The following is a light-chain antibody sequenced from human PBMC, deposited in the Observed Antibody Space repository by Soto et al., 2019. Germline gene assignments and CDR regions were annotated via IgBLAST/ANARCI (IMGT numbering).Light chain of an antibody. CDR1: QSISVW. J-gene: IGKJ4*01. CDR2: QAS. CDR3: QQYISVPLS. V-gene: IGKV1-5*03. Sequence: DIQMTQSPSTLSASIGDRVTITCRASQSISVWLAWYRQKPGQAPEVLISQASTLARGVPSRFSGRGYGTKSTLSISSLQPDDAATYYFQQYISVPLSLGGGTKVEI.